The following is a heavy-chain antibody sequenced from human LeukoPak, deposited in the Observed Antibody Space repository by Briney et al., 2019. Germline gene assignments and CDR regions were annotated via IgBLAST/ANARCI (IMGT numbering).Heavy chain of an antibody. CDR1: GYIFTSYW. CDR3: ARHRSDYYDSSGYYNY. CDR2: IDPSDSYT. V-gene: IGHV5-10-1*01. D-gene: IGHD3-22*01. J-gene: IGHJ4*02. Sequence: GESLKISCKGSGYIFTSYWISWVRQMLGKGLEWMGRIDPSDSYTNYSPSFQGHVTISADKSISTAYLQWSSLKASDTAMYYCARHRSDYYDSSGYYNYWGQGTLVTVSS.